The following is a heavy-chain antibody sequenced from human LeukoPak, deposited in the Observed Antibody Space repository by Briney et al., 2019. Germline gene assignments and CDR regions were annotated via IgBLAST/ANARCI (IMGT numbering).Heavy chain of an antibody. J-gene: IGHJ3*02. CDR2: ISSSSSYI. D-gene: IGHD6-19*01. V-gene: IGHV3-21*01. CDR1: GFTFSSYS. Sequence: KAGGSLRLSCAASGFTFSSYSMNWVRQAPGKGLEWVSSISSSSSYIYYADSVKGRFTISRDNAKNSLYLQMNSLRAEDTAVYYCARDHGSGWPDAFDIWGQGTMVTVSS. CDR3: ARDHGSGWPDAFDI.